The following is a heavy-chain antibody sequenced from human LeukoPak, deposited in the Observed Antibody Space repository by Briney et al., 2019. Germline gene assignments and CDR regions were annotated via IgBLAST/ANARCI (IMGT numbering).Heavy chain of an antibody. CDR1: GFTVSSNY. D-gene: IGHD3-10*01. Sequence: PGGSLRLSCAASGFTVSSNYMSWVRQAPGKGLEWVSVIYSGGSTYYADSVKGRFTISRDNSKNTLYLQMNSLGAEDTAVYYCARVITMVRGVSWGQGTLVTVSS. CDR3: ARVITMVRGVS. J-gene: IGHJ4*02. CDR2: IYSGGST. V-gene: IGHV3-53*01.